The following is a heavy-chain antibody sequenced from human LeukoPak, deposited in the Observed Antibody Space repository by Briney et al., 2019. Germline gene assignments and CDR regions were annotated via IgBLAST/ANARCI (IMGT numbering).Heavy chain of an antibody. J-gene: IGHJ5*02. D-gene: IGHD3-10*01. CDR2: INPNSGGT. CDR1: GYTFTGYY. V-gene: IGHV1-2*02. Sequence: ASVKVSCKASGYTFTGYYMHWVRQAPGQGLEWMGWINPNSGGTNYAQKFQGRVTMTRDTSISTAYMELSRLRSDDTAVYYCARDSWFGEPRYWFDPWGQGTLVTVSS. CDR3: ARDSWFGEPRYWFDP.